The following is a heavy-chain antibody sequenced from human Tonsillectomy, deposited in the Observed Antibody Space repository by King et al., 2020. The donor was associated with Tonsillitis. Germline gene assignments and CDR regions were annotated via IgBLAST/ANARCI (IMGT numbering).Heavy chain of an antibody. V-gene: IGHV4-39*07. CDR1: GGSISSTNYC. CDR2: ICYSGST. D-gene: IGHD3-10*01. CDR3: ERALGAGIWFDP. J-gene: IGHJ5*02. Sequence: QLQESGPRLVKPSETLSLTCTVSGGSISSTNYCWGWIRQPPGKGLEWTGSICYSGSTYYNPSLKSRVSISEDTSKNHFSLKLSSVTAADTAVYYCERALGAGIWFDPGGQGTLVTVSS.